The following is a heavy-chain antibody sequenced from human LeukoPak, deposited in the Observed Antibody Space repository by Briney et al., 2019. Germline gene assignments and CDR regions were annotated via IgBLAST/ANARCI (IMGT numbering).Heavy chain of an antibody. V-gene: IGHV4-59*01. J-gene: IGHJ2*01. D-gene: IGHD2-15*01. CDR1: GGSISSYY. CDR3: ARQYCSGGSCYWYFDL. CDR2: IYYSGST. Sequence: SETLSLTCTVSGGSISSYYWSWIRQPPGKGLEWIGYIYYSGSTNYNPSLKSRVTISVDTSKNQFSLKLSSVTAADTAVYFCARQYCSGGSCYWYFDLWGRGTLVTVSS.